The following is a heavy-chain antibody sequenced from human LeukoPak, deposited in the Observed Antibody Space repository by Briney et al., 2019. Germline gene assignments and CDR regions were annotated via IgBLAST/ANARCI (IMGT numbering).Heavy chain of an antibody. J-gene: IGHJ4*02. Sequence: GGSLRLSCAASGFTFTGNGLHWVRQAPGKGLEWVAVTWYDGTKRYYADSVKGRFTVSRDNSKNTLYLQMNSLRAEDTGVYYCAKEHDFEMADWGQGTLVTVSS. V-gene: IGHV3-33*06. D-gene: IGHD5-24*01. CDR2: TWYDGTKR. CDR3: AKEHDFEMAD. CDR1: GFTFTGNG.